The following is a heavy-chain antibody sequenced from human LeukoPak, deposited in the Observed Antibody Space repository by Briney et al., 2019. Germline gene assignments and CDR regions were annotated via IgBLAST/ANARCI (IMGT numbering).Heavy chain of an antibody. J-gene: IGHJ2*01. CDR3: ARGASQWVNWYFDL. CDR2: TWYDGESK. V-gene: IGHV3-33*01. Sequence: GRSLSLSCAASGFTFSYYGMHWVRQAPGKGLEGVAVTWYDGESKYYADSVKGRFTISRDNSENTLYLQMNSLRAEDTAVYYCARGASQWVNWYFDLWGRGTLVTVSS. D-gene: IGHD1-26*01. CDR1: GFTFSYYG.